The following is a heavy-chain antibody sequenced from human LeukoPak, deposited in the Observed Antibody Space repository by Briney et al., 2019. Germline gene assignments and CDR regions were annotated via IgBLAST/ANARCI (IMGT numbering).Heavy chain of an antibody. CDR1: GVTFSSPA. V-gene: IGHV3-73*01. CDR3: TIPRSGGNWFEP. J-gene: IGHJ5*02. Sequence: GGSLRLSCGASGVTFSSPAIHSGGQASGKGLEWVGRIRGKGFSDPPAYAASVKDRFTISRDDSESTAYLQMNSLKAADTAVYYCTIPRSGGNWFEPWGPGTQVTVSS. CDR2: IRGKGFSDPP. D-gene: IGHD3-16*01.